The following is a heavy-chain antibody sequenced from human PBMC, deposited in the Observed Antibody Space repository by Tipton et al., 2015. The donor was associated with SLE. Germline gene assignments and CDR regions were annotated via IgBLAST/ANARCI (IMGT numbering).Heavy chain of an antibody. J-gene: IGHJ6*03. V-gene: IGHV4-39*07. CDR3: AREARPYYYYYYMDV. CDR1: GGSISSSSYY. CDR2: IYYSGST. Sequence: LRLSCTVSGGSISSSSYYWGWIRQPPGKGLEWIGSIYYSGSTYYNPSLKSRVTISVDTSKNQFSLKLSSVTAADTAVYYCAREARPYYYYYYMDVWGKGTTATVSS.